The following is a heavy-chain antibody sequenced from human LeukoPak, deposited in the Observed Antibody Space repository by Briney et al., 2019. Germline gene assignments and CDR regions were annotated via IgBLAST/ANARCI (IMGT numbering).Heavy chain of an antibody. V-gene: IGHV3-48*04. CDR1: GFTLSNYN. CDR3: ARDGPGSSSST. Sequence: TGGSLRLSCAASGFTLSNYNMNWVRQAPGKGLEWVSGISWNSGSIRYADSVKGRFTISRDNAKNSLYLQMNSLRAEDTAVYYCARDGPGSSSSTWGQGTLVTVSS. D-gene: IGHD6-13*01. J-gene: IGHJ5*02. CDR2: ISWNSGSI.